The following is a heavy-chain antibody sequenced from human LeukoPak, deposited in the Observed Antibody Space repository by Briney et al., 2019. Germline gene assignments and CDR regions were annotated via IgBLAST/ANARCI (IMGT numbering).Heavy chain of an antibody. J-gene: IGHJ4*02. CDR1: GFTFSSYA. D-gene: IGHD3-3*01. V-gene: IGHV3-23*01. CDR2: ISGSGGST. Sequence: GGSLRLSCTISGFTFSSYALSWVRQAPGKGLEWVSAISGSGGSTYYADSVKGRFTISRDNSKNTLYLQMNSLRAEDTAVYYCAKSPQGIGVVISWGQGTLVTVS. CDR3: AKSPQGIGVVIS.